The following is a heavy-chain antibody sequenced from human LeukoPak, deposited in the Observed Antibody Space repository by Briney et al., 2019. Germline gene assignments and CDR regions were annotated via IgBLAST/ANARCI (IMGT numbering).Heavy chain of an antibody. D-gene: IGHD1-26*01. CDR3: AKDLIGIFARVGATPNFDY. CDR2: IRYDGSNK. J-gene: IGHJ4*02. CDR1: GFTFSSYG. V-gene: IGHV3-30*02. Sequence: GGSLRLSCAASGFTFSSYGMHWVRQAPGKGLDWVAFIRYDGSNKYYADSVKGRFTISRDNSKNTLYLQMNSLRAEDTAVHYCAKDLIGIFARVGATPNFDYWGQGTLVTVSS.